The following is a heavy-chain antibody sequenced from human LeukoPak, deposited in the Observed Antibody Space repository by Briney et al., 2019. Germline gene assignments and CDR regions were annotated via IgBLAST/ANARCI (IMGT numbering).Heavy chain of an antibody. V-gene: IGHV3-23*01. Sequence: GGSLRLSCAASGFTFSSYAMSWVRQAPGKGLEWVSAISGSGGSTYYADSVKGRFTISRDNSKNTLYLQMNSLRAEDTAVYYCAKDRSVSMVRGVNSNDYWGQGTLVTVSS. CDR1: GFTFSSYA. J-gene: IGHJ4*02. D-gene: IGHD3-10*01. CDR2: ISGSGGST. CDR3: AKDRSVSMVRGVNSNDY.